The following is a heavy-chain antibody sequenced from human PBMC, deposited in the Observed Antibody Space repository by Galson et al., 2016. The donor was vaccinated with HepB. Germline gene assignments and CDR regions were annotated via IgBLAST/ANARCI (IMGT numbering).Heavy chain of an antibody. V-gene: IGHV3-30*03. D-gene: IGHD3-3*01. CDR3: TARTIFYYYGMDV. CDR1: GFTFNNYG. Sequence: SLRLSCAASGFTFNNYGMHWVRQAPGKGLEWVAVISYDGSNKYSADSVKGRFTISRDNSKNTLYLQMNSLKTEDTAVYYCTARTIFYYYGMDVWGQGTTVTVSS. CDR2: ISYDGSNK. J-gene: IGHJ6*02.